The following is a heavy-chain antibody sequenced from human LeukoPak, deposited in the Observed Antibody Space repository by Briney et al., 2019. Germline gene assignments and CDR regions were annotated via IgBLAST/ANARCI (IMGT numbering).Heavy chain of an antibody. CDR2: IYYSGST. D-gene: IGHD3-16*01. Sequence: PSETLSLTCTVSGGSISSYYWSWIRQPPGKGLEWIGYIYYSGSTNYNPSLKSRVTISVDTSKDQFSLKLSSVTAADTAVYYCARFTPQGYGWGGYNWFDPWGQGNLVTVSS. V-gene: IGHV4-59*01. CDR3: ARFTPQGYGWGGYNWFDP. CDR1: GGSISSYY. J-gene: IGHJ5*02.